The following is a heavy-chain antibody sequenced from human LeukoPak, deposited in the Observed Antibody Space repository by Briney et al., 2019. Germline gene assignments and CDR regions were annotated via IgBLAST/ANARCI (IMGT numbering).Heavy chain of an antibody. D-gene: IGHD3-10*01. CDR2: IKSTTDGGTT. CDR3: TTDRATSLSNYYGSGSYSIGFDY. Sequence: PGGSLRLSCAASGFTFTNAWMTWVRQAPGKGLEWVGRIKSTTDGGTTDYAAPVKGRFTISRDDSKNTLYLQMNSLKTEDTAVYYCTTDRATSLSNYYGSGSYSIGFDYWGQGTLVTVSS. V-gene: IGHV3-15*01. J-gene: IGHJ4*02. CDR1: GFTFTNAW.